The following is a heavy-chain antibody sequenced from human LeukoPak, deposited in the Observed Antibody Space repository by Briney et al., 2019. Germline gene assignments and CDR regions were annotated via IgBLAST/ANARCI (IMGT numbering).Heavy chain of an antibody. CDR2: ISPSGGNT. V-gene: IGHV1-46*01. J-gene: IGHJ4*02. CDR3: ARDPTGDY. CDR1: GYSFISYY. Sequence: ASVKVSCKASGYSFISYYIHWVRLAPGQGLEWMGMISPSGGNTKYTQKFQGRVTMTRDTSTSTVYMELSSLRSDDTAVYYCARDPTGDYWGQGTLVTVSS.